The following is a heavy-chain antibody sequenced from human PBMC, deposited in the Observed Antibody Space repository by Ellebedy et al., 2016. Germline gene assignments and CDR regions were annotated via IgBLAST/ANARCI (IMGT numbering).Heavy chain of an antibody. CDR3: AKGSGWLCDY. CDR2: IKQDGSQK. D-gene: IGHD2-21*01. CDR1: GFTFSDHY. J-gene: IGHJ4*02. V-gene: IGHV3-7*03. Sequence: GESLKISCAASGFTFSDHYMSWVRQAPGKGLEWVASIKQDGSQKDYVDSVKGRFTISRDNARNSLYLQMNSLRAEDTAMYYCAKGSGWLCDYWGQGILVTVSS.